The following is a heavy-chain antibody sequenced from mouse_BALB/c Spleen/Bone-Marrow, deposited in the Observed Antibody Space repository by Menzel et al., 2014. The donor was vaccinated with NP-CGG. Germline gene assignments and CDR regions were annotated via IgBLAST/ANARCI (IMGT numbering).Heavy chain of an antibody. CDR2: IDPASGNT. CDR3: ARYNYGSSQFAY. J-gene: IGHJ3*01. CDR1: GFNIKDTY. D-gene: IGHD1-1*01. Sequence: EVQLVESGAELVKPGASVKLSCTASGFNIKDTYMHWVKQRPEQGLEWIGRIDPASGNTKYDPKFQGKATITADTSSNTAYLQLSSLTSEDTAVYYCARYNYGSSQFAYWGQGTLVTVSA. V-gene: IGHV14-3*02.